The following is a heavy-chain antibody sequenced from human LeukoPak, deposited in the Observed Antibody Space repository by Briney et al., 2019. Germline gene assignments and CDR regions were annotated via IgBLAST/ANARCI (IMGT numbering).Heavy chain of an antibody. CDR3: ARHGDIVATIPDYYMDV. CDR1: GYSFTSYW. Sequence: PGESLKISCKTSGYSFTSYWIHWVRQMPGKELEWMGSIYPGNSDTRYSPSFQGHVTISADSSSSTAYLQWSSLKASDAAMYYCARHGDIVATIPDYYMDVWGKGTTVTVSS. J-gene: IGHJ6*03. D-gene: IGHD5-12*01. V-gene: IGHV5-78*01. CDR2: IYPGNSDT.